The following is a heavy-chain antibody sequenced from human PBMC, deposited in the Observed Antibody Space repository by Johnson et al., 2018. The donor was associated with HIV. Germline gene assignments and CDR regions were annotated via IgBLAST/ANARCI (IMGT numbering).Heavy chain of an antibody. J-gene: IGHJ3*02. Sequence: MQLVESGGGLVQPGGSLRLSCAASGFTFSSYWMSWVRQAPGTGLEWVANIKQDGRAKYYVDSVKVRFPISRDNAKNSLYLQMNSLRAEDTAVYYCARDGLPRITIFGDCKASDIWGQGTMVTVSS. CDR1: GFTFSSYW. CDR3: ARDGLPRITIFGDCKASDI. V-gene: IGHV3-7*01. CDR2: IKQDGRAK. D-gene: IGHD3-3*01.